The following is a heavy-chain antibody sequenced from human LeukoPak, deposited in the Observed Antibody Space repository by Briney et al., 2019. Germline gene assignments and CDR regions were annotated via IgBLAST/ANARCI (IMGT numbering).Heavy chain of an antibody. Sequence: GGSLRLSCVASGFTFRNHWMHWVRQTPGKGLVWVSRISSDGSSTTYADSVKGRFTISRDNAKNTLYLQMNNLRAEDTAMYYCARDQRVTGRPDIDYWGQGTLVIVSS. D-gene: IGHD6-6*01. CDR1: GFTFRNHW. J-gene: IGHJ4*02. V-gene: IGHV3-74*03. CDR2: ISSDGSST. CDR3: ARDQRVTGRPDIDY.